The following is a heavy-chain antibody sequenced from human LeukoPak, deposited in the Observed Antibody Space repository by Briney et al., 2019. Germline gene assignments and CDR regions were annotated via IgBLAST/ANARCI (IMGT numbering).Heavy chain of an antibody. Sequence: SETLSLTCTVSDDSISDYYRGWIRQPPGKGLEWIGYFHNSGTSTYNPSLKSRVTISADTSKNQFSLKLNSLTTADTAVYYCARTIRRGWFDLWGRGTLVTVSS. D-gene: IGHD2-15*01. CDR2: FHNSGTS. CDR3: ARTIRRGWFDL. V-gene: IGHV4-59*01. J-gene: IGHJ2*01. CDR1: DDSISDYY.